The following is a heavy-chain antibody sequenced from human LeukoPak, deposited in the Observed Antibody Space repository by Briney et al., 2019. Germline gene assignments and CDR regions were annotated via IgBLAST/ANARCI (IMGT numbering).Heavy chain of an antibody. CDR3: ATVLAEAPGYYFDY. J-gene: IGHJ4*02. D-gene: IGHD6-13*01. V-gene: IGHV1-24*01. Sequence: GSVKVSCKVSGYTLTELSMHWVRKAPGKGLEWMGGFDPEDGETIYAQKFQGRVTMTEDTSTDTAYMELSSLRSEDTAVYYCATVLAEAPGYYFDYWGQGTLVTVSS. CDR1: GYTLTELS. CDR2: FDPEDGET.